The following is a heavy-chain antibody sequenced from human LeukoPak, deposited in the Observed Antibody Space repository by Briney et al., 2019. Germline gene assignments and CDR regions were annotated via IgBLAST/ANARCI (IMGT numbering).Heavy chain of an antibody. CDR3: ARQLKDSSGWLDAFDI. D-gene: IGHD6-19*01. CDR1: GDSISSSNSY. V-gene: IGHV4-39*01. CDR2: IYYSGNT. J-gene: IGHJ3*02. Sequence: SETLSLTCTVSGDSISSSNSYWGWIRQPPGKGLEWIGSIYYSGNTYYNASLKSRVTISVDTSKNQFSLKLSSVTAADTAVYYCARQLKDSSGWLDAFDIWGQGTMVTVSS.